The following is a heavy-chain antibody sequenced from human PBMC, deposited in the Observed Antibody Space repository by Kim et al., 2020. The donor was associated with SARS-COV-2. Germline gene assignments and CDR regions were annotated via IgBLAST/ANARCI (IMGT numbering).Heavy chain of an antibody. CDR3: AKSQGDY. CDR2: GNP. V-gene: IGHV3-23*01. Sequence: GNPNDATPVKRRFTISRDNSKNTLYLQMNSLRAEDTAVYYCAKSQGDYWGQGTLVTVSS. J-gene: IGHJ4*02.